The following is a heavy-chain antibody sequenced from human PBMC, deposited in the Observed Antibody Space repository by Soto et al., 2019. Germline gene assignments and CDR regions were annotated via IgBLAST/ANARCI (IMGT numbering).Heavy chain of an antibody. Sequence: GGSLRLSCAASGFTFSSYWMSWVRQAPGKGLEWVANIKQDGSEKYYVDSVKGRFTISRDNAKNSLYLQMNSLRAEDTAVYYCARVTYGSGIYYYYGVDVWGQGTTVTVSS. CDR2: IKQDGSEK. J-gene: IGHJ6*02. D-gene: IGHD3-10*01. CDR3: ARVTYGSGIYYYYGVDV. CDR1: GFTFSSYW. V-gene: IGHV3-7*03.